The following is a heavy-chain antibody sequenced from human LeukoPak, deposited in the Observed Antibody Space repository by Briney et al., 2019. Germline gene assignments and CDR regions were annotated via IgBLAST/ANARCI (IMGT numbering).Heavy chain of an antibody. CDR3: ARDDPGLKDYYFDY. D-gene: IGHD3-16*01. CDR2: ISAYNGNT. V-gene: IGHV1-18*01. J-gene: IGHJ4*02. CDR1: GYTFTSYG. Sequence: ASVKVSCKASGYTFTSYGISWVRQAPGQGLEWMGWISAYNGNTNYAQKLQGRVTMTTDTSTSTAYMELRSLRSEDTAVYYCARDDPGLKDYYFDYWGQGTLVTVSS.